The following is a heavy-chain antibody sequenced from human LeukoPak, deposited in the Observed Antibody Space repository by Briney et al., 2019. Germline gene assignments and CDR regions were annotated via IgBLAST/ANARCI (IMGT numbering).Heavy chain of an antibody. CDR2: IYYSGST. D-gene: IGHD2-8*01. CDR3: ARALRVYASGYYYYMDV. J-gene: IGHJ6*03. V-gene: IGHV4-39*07. Sequence: SETLSLTCTVSGGSISSSSYYWGWIRQPPGKGLEWIGSIYYSGSTYYNPSLKSRVTISVDTSKNQFSLKLSSVTAADTAVYYCARALRVYASGYYYYMDVWGKGTTVTVSS. CDR1: GGSISSSSYY.